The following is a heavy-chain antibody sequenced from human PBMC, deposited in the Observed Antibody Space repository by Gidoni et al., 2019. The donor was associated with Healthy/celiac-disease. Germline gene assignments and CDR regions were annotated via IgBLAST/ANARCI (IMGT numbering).Heavy chain of an antibody. CDR3: ARENSSPRGGFDY. D-gene: IGHD6-6*01. J-gene: IGHJ4*02. CDR1: GLTVSSNY. CDR2: IYSGGST. V-gene: IGHV3-66*02. Sequence: EVQLVESGGGLVQPGGSLRLSCAASGLTVSSNYMSWVRQAPGKGLEWVSVIYSGGSTYYADSVKGRFTISRDNSKNTLYLQMNSLRAEDTAVYYCARENSSPRGGFDYWGQGTLVTVSS.